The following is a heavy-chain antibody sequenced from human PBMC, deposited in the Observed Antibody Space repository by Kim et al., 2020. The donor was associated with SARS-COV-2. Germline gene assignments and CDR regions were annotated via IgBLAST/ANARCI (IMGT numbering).Heavy chain of an antibody. CDR1: GYTFTSYA. CDR3: ARDQSSRRYFDWFNAHDAFDI. V-gene: IGHV1-3*01. D-gene: IGHD3-9*01. Sequence: ASVKVSCKASGYTFTSYAMHWVRQAPGQRLEWMGWINAGNGNTKYSQKFQGRVTITRDTSASTAYMELSSLRSEDTAVYYCARDQSSRRYFDWFNAHDAFDIWGQGTMVTVSS. J-gene: IGHJ3*02. CDR2: INAGNGNT.